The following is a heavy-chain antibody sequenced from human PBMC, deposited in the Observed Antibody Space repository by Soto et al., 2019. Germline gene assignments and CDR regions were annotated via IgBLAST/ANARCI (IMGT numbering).Heavy chain of an antibody. Sequence: KSSETLSLTCAVYGGSFSGYYWSWIRQPPGKGLEWIGEINHSGSTNYNPSLKSRVTISVDTSKNQFSLKLSSVTAADTAVYYCARALIVVVPAAYGHRWFDPWGQGTLVTVSS. CDR3: ARALIVVVPAAYGHRWFDP. V-gene: IGHV4-34*01. CDR1: GGSFSGYY. D-gene: IGHD2-2*01. CDR2: INHSGST. J-gene: IGHJ5*02.